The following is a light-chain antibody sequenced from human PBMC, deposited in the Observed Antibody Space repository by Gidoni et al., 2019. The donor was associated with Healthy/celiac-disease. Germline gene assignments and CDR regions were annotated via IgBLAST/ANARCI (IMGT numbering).Light chain of an antibody. CDR1: KSSSSY. Sequence: PSTPPSYVGARVTMTCRASKSSSSYLYWYQQKPGQAPQLLIYAASTLHSGVTSRFSGSGSVIDLTLTIRSPQHEAFSTYHRQQSYSTPPTFGGGTQVEIK. J-gene: IGKJ4*01. CDR3: QQSYSTPPT. V-gene: IGKV1-39*01. CDR2: AAS.